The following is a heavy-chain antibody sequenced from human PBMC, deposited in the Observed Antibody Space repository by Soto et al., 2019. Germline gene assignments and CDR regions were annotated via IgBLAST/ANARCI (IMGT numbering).Heavy chain of an antibody. CDR2: IWYDGSNK. Sequence: LRLSCAASGFTFSSYGMHWVRQAPGKGLEWVAVIWYDGSNKYYADSVKGRFTISRDNSKNTLYLQMNSLRAEDTAVYYCARDSGGSFLHPPYYFDYWGQGTRVTVSS. V-gene: IGHV3-33*01. D-gene: IGHD2-15*01. J-gene: IGHJ4*02. CDR1: GFTFSSYG. CDR3: ARDSGGSFLHPPYYFDY.